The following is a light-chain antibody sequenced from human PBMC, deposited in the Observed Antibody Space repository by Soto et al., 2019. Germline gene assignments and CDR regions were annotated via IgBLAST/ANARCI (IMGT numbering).Light chain of an antibody. CDR2: EDS. Sequence: QSALTQPASVSGSPGQSITISCTGSSSDVGKYNLVSWYQWHPDKAPKLMIYEDSQRPSGVSNRFSGSKSGNTASLTISGXXXXXXADYFCCSYAGRDIFVVFGGGTKLTVL. J-gene: IGLJ2*01. CDR1: SSDVGKYNL. CDR3: CSYAGRDIFVV. V-gene: IGLV2-23*01.